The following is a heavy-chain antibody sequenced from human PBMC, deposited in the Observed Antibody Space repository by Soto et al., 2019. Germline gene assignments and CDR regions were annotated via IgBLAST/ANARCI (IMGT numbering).Heavy chain of an antibody. CDR1: GFTFSAYW. CDR3: ARATRDY. CDR2: INPDGRST. V-gene: IGHV3-74*03. Sequence: GGSLRLSCAASGFTFSAYWMHWVRKAPGKGLEWVSRINPDGRSTAYADSVKGRFTVSRDNADNTVYLQMNSLRDDDTAMYYCARATRDYWGQGTLVTVSS. J-gene: IGHJ4*02.